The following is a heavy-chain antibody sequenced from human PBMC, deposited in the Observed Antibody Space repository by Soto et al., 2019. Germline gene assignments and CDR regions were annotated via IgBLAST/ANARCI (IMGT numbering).Heavy chain of an antibody. Sequence: SETLSLTCAVYGGSFSGYYWSWIRQPPGKGLEWIGEINHSGSTNYNPSLKSRVTISVDTSKNQFSLKLSSVTAADTAVYYCAREDIVVVVAAEWTEYNWFDPWGQGTLVTVSS. CDR3: AREDIVVVVAAEWTEYNWFDP. CDR1: GGSFSGYY. V-gene: IGHV4-34*01. D-gene: IGHD2-15*01. J-gene: IGHJ5*02. CDR2: INHSGST.